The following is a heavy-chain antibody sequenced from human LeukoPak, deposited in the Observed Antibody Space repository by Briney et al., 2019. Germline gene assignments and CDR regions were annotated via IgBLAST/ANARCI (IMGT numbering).Heavy chain of an antibody. V-gene: IGHV3-48*01. J-gene: IGHJ4*02. Sequence: PGGSLRLSCVASGFTFRSYSLNWVRQAPGKGLEWISYISGTSSTIYYTDSVKGCFTISRDNGKNSLYLQMNSLEVEDTAMYYCARDGTGGVNYFGAGSYDSWGQGTLVVVSS. D-gene: IGHD3-10*01. CDR1: GFTFRSYS. CDR2: ISGTSSTI. CDR3: ARDGTGGVNYFGAGSYDS.